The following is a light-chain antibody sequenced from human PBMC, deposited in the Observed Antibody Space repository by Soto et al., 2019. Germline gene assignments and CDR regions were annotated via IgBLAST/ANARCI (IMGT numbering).Light chain of an antibody. CDR1: QSVSSG. Sequence: ETVMTQSPATLSVSPGERATLSCRASQSVSSGLAWYQQKPGQAPRPLIYGASTRATGIPARFSGSGSGTEFTLTISSLQSEDCAVYYCQQYSNWPLTFGGGTKV. J-gene: IGKJ4*01. V-gene: IGKV3-15*01. CDR2: GAS. CDR3: QQYSNWPLT.